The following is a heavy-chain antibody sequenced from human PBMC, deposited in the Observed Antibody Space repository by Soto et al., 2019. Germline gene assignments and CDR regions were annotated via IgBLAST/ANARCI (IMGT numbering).Heavy chain of an antibody. CDR3: ARDKREPNWFDP. J-gene: IGHJ5*02. CDR2: INSDGSST. Sequence: EVQLVESGGGLVQPGGSLRLSCAASGFTFSSYWMHWVRQAPGKGLVWVSRINSDGSSTSYADSVKGRFTISKDNAKNTLYLQMNSLRAEDTAVYYCARDKREPNWFDPWGQGTLVTVSS. CDR1: GFTFSSYW. D-gene: IGHD1-1*01. V-gene: IGHV3-74*01.